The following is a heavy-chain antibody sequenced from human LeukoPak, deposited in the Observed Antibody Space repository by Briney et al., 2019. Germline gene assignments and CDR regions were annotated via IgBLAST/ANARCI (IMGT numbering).Heavy chain of an antibody. CDR2: ISSSSTYI. CDR3: AGGLGATVF. J-gene: IGHJ3*01. Sequence: GGSLRLSCAVSGFTFSSYEMNWVRQAPGKGLEWVSSISSSSTYIYYADSLKGRFTISRDNAKNSLYLQMNSLRAEDTAVYYCAGGLGATVFWGQGTVVTVSS. D-gene: IGHD1-26*01. V-gene: IGHV3-21*01. CDR1: GFTFSSYE.